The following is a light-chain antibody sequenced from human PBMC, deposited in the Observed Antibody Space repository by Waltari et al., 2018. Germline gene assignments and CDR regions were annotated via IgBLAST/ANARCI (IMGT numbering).Light chain of an antibody. CDR2: ENN. Sequence: QSVLTLPPPLSAAPGQTVTISSSGRSSTIGNKYVLWYQQLPGTAPKLLIYENNKRPSGIPDRFSGSESDTSATLGITGLQTGDEADYYCGAWDSSLNAWVFGGGTKVTVL. CDR1: SSTIGNKY. J-gene: IGLJ3*02. CDR3: GAWDSSLNAWV. V-gene: IGLV1-51*02.